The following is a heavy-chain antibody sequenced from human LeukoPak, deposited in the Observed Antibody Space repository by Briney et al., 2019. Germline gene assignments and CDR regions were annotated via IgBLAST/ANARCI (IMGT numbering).Heavy chain of an antibody. Sequence: PGGSLRLSCVASGFTFPHYVMSRVRQAPGKGLEWVSGIRWSGGTVGYADSVKGRLTISRDDAKNSVYLQMNNLGVDDTAFYYCTRGDGDDVGFFDLWGRGTLVTVSS. CDR1: GFTFPHYV. D-gene: IGHD4-17*01. V-gene: IGHV3-20*04. CDR3: TRGDGDDVGFFDL. CDR2: IRWSGGTV. J-gene: IGHJ2*01.